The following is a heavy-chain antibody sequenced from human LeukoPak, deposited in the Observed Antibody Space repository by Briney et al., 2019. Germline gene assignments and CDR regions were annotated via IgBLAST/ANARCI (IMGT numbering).Heavy chain of an antibody. D-gene: IGHD3-3*01. CDR3: ARVGGYDFWSGYFDYYYYMDV. Sequence: GASVKDSCKASGYTFPSYGISWVRQAPGQGLEWMGWISASNGNTNYAQKLERGVTMTTDTSTSTAYMELRSLRSDDTAVYYCARVGGYDFWSGYFDYYYYMDVWGKGTTATVSS. CDR1: GYTFPSYG. V-gene: IGHV1-18*01. J-gene: IGHJ6*03. CDR2: ISASNGNT.